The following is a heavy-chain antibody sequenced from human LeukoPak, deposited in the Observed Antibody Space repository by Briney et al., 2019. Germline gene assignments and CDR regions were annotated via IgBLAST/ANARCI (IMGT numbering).Heavy chain of an antibody. CDR1: GFTFSRYW. J-gene: IGHJ6*02. D-gene: IGHD1-1*01. CDR2: IDRDGSDT. Sequence: GGSLRLSCEAAGFTFSRYWMHWVRQAPGKGLVWVSRIDRDGSDTTYADSVKGRFTISRDNAKNTLYLQMNSLRADDTAVYYCASGRGRRMDVWGQGTTVTVSS. CDR3: ASGRGRRMDV. V-gene: IGHV3-74*01.